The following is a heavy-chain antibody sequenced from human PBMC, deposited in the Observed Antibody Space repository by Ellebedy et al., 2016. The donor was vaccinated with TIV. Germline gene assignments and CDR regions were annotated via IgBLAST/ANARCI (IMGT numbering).Heavy chain of an antibody. CDR1: GGSISSSNW. D-gene: IGHD2-15*01. CDR3: ARRGYCSGGSCYSWFDP. Sequence: SETLSLXXAVSGGSISSSNWWSWVRPPRGKGMEWIGEIYHSGSTNYNTSLKSRVTISVDTSKNQFSLKLSSVTAADTAVYYCARRGYCSGGSCYSWFDPWGQGTLVTVSS. J-gene: IGHJ5*02. V-gene: IGHV4-4*02. CDR2: IYHSGST.